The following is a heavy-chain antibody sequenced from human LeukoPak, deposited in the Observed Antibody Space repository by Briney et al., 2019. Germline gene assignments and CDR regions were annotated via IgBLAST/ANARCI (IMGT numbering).Heavy chain of an antibody. D-gene: IGHD3-10*01. CDR2: SRNKGNSYTT. J-gene: IGHJ1*01. Sequence: QPGGSLRLSCAASGFTFSDHYMDWVRRAPGKGLQWVGRSRNKGNSYTTEYAASVKGRFTISRDHSKKSMYLQMNSLKTEDTAVYYCARDSGHWGQGTLVTVSS. CDR1: GFTFSDHY. CDR3: ARDSGH. V-gene: IGHV3-72*01.